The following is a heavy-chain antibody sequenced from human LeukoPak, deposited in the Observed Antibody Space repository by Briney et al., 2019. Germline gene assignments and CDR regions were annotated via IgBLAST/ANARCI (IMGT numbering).Heavy chain of an antibody. J-gene: IGHJ6*03. D-gene: IGHD2-2*01. CDR2: INTDGSST. CDR3: ARDDIVVVPEYYYYYMDV. V-gene: IGHV3-74*01. CDR1: GFTFSSYW. Sequence: GGSLRLSCAASGFTFSSYWMHWVRQAPGKGLVWVSRINTDGSSTSYADSVKGRFTISRDNAKNTLYLQMNSLRAEDTAVYYCARDDIVVVPEYYYYYMDVWGKGTTVTVSS.